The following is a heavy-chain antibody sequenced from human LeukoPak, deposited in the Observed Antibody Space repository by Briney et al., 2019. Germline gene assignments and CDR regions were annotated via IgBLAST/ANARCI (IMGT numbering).Heavy chain of an antibody. CDR3: AKEYGYDYNYFYSMDV. CDR2: IRYDGSNK. D-gene: IGHD1-1*01. Sequence: SCKASGYTFTSYGIHWVRQAPGKGLEWVAFIRYDGSNKYYADSVKGRFTISRDNSKNTVYLQMNSLRAEDTAVYFCAKEYGYDYNYFYSMDVWGKGTTVTISS. CDR1: GYTFTSYG. J-gene: IGHJ6*03. V-gene: IGHV3-30*02.